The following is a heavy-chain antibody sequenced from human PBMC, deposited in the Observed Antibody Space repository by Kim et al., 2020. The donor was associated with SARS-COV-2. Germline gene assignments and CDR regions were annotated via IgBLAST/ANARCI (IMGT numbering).Heavy chain of an antibody. V-gene: IGHV1-69*01. D-gene: IGHD1-1*01. CDR3: AGWTMEFDY. CDR2: FGTA. Sequence: FGTADYAQKCQGRVTITADESTSTAYMELSSLRSEDTAVYYCAGWTMEFDYWGQGTLVTVSS. J-gene: IGHJ4*02.